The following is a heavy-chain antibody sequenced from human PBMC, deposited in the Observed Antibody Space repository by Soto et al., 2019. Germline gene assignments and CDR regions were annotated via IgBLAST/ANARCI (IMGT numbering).Heavy chain of an antibody. CDR2: IIPIFGTA. Sequence: GASVKVSFKASGSTFSRFAITWVRQAPGHGLEWVGGIIPIFGTANYAQRFQGRATINADELTSTTYMELKSLRSEDTAIYYCAAGWAQTSGLDPWGQGTLVTVSS. D-gene: IGHD3-10*01. V-gene: IGHV1-69*13. J-gene: IGHJ5*02. CDR1: GSTFSRFA. CDR3: AAGWAQTSGLDP.